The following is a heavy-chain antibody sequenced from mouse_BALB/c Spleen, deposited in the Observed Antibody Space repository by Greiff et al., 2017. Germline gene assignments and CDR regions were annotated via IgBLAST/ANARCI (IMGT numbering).Heavy chain of an antibody. D-gene: IGHD2-14*01. V-gene: IGHV1-7*01. Sequence: VQLQQSGAELAKPGASVKMSCKASGYTFTSYWMHWVKQRPGQGLEWIGYINPSTGYTEYNQKFKDKATLTADKSSSTAYMQLSSLTSEDSAVYYCARRDYYRYDEFAYWGQGTLVTVSA. J-gene: IGHJ3*01. CDR1: GYTFTSYW. CDR2: INPSTGYT. CDR3: ARRDYYRYDEFAY.